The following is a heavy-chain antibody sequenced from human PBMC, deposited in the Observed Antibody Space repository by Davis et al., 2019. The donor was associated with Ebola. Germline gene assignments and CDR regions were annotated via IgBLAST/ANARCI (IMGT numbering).Heavy chain of an antibody. J-gene: IGHJ6*02. CDR2: IIPIFGTA. Sequence: SVKVSCKASGYTFTSNAISWVRQAPGQGLEWMGGIIPIFGTANYAQKFQGRVTITADESTSTAYMELSSLRSEDTAVYYCARDRIVVVVAATPGDYYYGMDVWGQGTTVTVSS. CDR3: ARDRIVVVVAATPGDYYYGMDV. D-gene: IGHD2-15*01. CDR1: GYTFTSNA. V-gene: IGHV1-69*13.